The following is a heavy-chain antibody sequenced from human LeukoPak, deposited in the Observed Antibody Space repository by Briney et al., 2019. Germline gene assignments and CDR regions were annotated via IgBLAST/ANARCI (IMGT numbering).Heavy chain of an antibody. Sequence: GGSLRLSCAASGFTFSSYAMHWVRQAPGKGLEWVAVISYDGSNKYYADSVKGRFTISRDNSKNTLYLQMNSLRAEDTVVYYCARDRGVLWFGEFDYCGQGTLVTVSS. CDR2: ISYDGSNK. V-gene: IGHV3-30*01. J-gene: IGHJ4*02. CDR1: GFTFSSYA. CDR3: ARDRGVLWFGEFDY. D-gene: IGHD3-10*01.